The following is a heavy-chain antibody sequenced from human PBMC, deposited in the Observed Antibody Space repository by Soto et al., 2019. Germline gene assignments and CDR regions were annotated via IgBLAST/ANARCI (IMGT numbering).Heavy chain of an antibody. CDR3: ARRLAVAAKWGDYYYYGMDV. Sequence: GASVKVSCKASGGTFSSYAISWVRQAPGQGLEWMGGIIPIFGTANYAQKFQGRVTITADESTSTAYMELSSLRSEDTAVYYCARRLAVAAKWGDYYYYGMDVWGQGTTVTVSS. CDR2: IIPIFGTA. J-gene: IGHJ6*02. D-gene: IGHD6-19*01. CDR1: GGTFSSYA. V-gene: IGHV1-69*13.